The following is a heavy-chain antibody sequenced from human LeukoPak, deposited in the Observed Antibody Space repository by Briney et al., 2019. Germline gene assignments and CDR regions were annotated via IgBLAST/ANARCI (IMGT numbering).Heavy chain of an antibody. V-gene: IGHV1-3*01. D-gene: IGHD1-26*01. J-gene: IGHJ4*02. CDR1: GYTFTSYA. Sequence: ASVKVSCKASGYTFTSYAIHWVRQAPGQRLEWMGWISAGNGNTKYSQNFQGRVAFISNTSATTAFMELSSLRSEDAAVYYCARDSGSGSNDYWGQGTLVTVSS. CDR2: ISAGNGNT. CDR3: ARDSGSGSNDY.